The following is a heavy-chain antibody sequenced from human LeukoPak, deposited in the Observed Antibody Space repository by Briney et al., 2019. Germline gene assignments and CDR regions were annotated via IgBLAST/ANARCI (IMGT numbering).Heavy chain of an antibody. V-gene: IGHV4-38-2*01. D-gene: IGHD2-2*01. CDR1: GYSISSGYY. CDR3: ARVVVVPAQYMDV. Sequence: SETLSLTCAVPGYSISSGYYWGWIRQPPGKGLEWIGSIYHSGSTYYNPSLKSRVTISVDTSKNQFSLKLSSVTAADTAVYYCARVVVVPAQYMDVWGKGTTVTVSS. CDR2: IYHSGST. J-gene: IGHJ6*03.